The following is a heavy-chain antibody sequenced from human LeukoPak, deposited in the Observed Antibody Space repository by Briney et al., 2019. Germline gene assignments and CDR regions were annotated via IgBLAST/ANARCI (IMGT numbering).Heavy chain of an antibody. J-gene: IGHJ4*02. CDR1: GGSISSSSYY. D-gene: IGHD6-13*01. V-gene: IGHV4-39*07. CDR3: ASTSAAGTRGYFDY. Sequence: SETLSLTCTVSGGSISSSSYYWGWIRQPPGKGLEWIGSIYYSGSTYYNPSLKSRVTISVDTSKNQFSLKLSSVTAADTAVYYCASTSAAGTRGYFDYWGQGTLVTVSS. CDR2: IYYSGST.